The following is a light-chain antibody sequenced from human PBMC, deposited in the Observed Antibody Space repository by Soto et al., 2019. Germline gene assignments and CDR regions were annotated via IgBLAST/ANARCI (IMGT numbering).Light chain of an antibody. CDR3: SSFTSTTSLYV. CDR1: GSDIAGYNY. Sequence: QSVLAQPASVSGSPGQSITISCTGTGSDIAGYNYVSWFQQHPGKAPKLMMYQVTIRPSGVSNRFSGAKSGNTASLTISGLQAEDEAEYYCSSFTSTTSLYVFGTGTKV. J-gene: IGLJ1*01. V-gene: IGLV2-14*01. CDR2: QVT.